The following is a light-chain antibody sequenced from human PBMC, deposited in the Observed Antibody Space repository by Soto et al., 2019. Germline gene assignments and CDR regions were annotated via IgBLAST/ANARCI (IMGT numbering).Light chain of an antibody. CDR1: SSNIGAGYD. J-gene: IGLJ3*02. Sequence: QPVLTQPPSVSGAPGQRVTISCTGNSSNIGAGYDVHWYQQLPGTAPKLLVYANNNRPSGVPDRFSGSKSGTSASLAITGLQAEDEADYYCQSYDSSLWVFGGGTKLTVL. CDR2: ANN. CDR3: QSYDSSLWV. V-gene: IGLV1-40*01.